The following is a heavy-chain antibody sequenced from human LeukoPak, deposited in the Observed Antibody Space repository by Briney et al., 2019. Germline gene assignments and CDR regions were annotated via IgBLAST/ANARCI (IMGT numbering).Heavy chain of an antibody. CDR2: INHSGST. CDR3: ARGEWSSSPFDY. Sequence: PSETLSLTCAVYGGSFSGYYWSWIRQPPGKGLEWIGEINHSGSTKYNPSLKSRVTISVDTSKNQFSPKMTSVTAADTAVYYCARGEWSSSPFDYWGQGTLVTVSS. J-gene: IGHJ4*02. D-gene: IGHD6-6*01. CDR1: GGSFSGYY. V-gene: IGHV4-34*01.